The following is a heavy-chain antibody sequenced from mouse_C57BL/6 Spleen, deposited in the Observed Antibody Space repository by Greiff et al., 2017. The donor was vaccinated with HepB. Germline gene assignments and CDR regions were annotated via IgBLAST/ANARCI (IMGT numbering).Heavy chain of an antibody. V-gene: IGHV1-55*01. CDR3: ARCGYFAMDY. CDR2: IYPGSGST. J-gene: IGHJ4*01. CDR1: GYTFTSYW. Sequence: VQLQQPGAELVKPGASVKMSCKASGYTFTSYWITWVKQRPGQGLEWIGDIYPGSGSTNYNEKFKSKATLTVDTSSSTAYTQRSSLTSEDSAVYYCARCGYFAMDYWGQGTSVTVSS.